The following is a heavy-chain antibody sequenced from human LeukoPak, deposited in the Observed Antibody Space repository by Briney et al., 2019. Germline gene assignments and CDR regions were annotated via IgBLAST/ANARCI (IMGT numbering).Heavy chain of an antibody. D-gene: IGHD2-15*01. CDR2: VSGGGGST. V-gene: IGHV3-23*01. Sequence: GSLRLSCAASGFTFSRYAMSWVRQAPGKGLEWVSAVSGGGGSTYYADSVKGLFTISRDNSKNSLYLQMNSLRAEDTAVYYCARRGGYSSGYMVDSWGQGTLVTVSS. CDR3: ARRGGYSSGYMVDS. CDR1: GFTFSRYA. J-gene: IGHJ4*02.